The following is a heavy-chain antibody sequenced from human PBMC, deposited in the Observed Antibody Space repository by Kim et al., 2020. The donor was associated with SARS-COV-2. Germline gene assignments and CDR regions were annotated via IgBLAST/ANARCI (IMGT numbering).Heavy chain of an antibody. CDR2: IDPSDSYT. CDR3: ARSLHTYYYDSSGYYFPDY. D-gene: IGHD3-22*01. J-gene: IGHJ4*02. Sequence: GESLQISCKGSGYSFTSYWISWVRQMPGKGLEWMGRIDPSDSYTNYSPSFQGHVTISADKSISTAYLQWSSLKASDTAMYYCARSLHTYYYDSSGYYFPDYWGQGTLVTVSS. CDR1: GYSFTSYW. V-gene: IGHV5-10-1*01.